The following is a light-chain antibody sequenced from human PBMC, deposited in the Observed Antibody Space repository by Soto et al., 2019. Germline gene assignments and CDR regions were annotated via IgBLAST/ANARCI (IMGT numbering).Light chain of an antibody. CDR3: SSYTSSSSYV. CDR2: DVS. CDR1: SSDVGGYNY. J-gene: IGLJ1*01. Sequence: QSVLTQPASVSGSPGQSITISCTGTSSDVGGYNYVSWYQQHAGKAPKLMIYDVSNRPSGVSNRFSGSKSGNTASLTISGLQAEDEADYHCSSYTSSSSYVFGTGTKVTVL. V-gene: IGLV2-14*03.